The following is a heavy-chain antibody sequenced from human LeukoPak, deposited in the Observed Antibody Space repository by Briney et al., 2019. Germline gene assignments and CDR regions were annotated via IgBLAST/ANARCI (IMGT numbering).Heavy chain of an antibody. CDR2: IKQDGSEK. Sequence: GGSLRLSCAASGFTFSSYWMSWVRQAPGKGLEWVANIKQDGSEKYYVDSVKGRFTISRDNAKNSLYLQMNSLRAEDTAVYYCAKGLDYVWGSYRYTAHYFDYRGQGTLVTVSS. J-gene: IGHJ4*02. D-gene: IGHD3-16*02. V-gene: IGHV3-7*01. CDR3: AKGLDYVWGSYRYTAHYFDY. CDR1: GFTFSSYW.